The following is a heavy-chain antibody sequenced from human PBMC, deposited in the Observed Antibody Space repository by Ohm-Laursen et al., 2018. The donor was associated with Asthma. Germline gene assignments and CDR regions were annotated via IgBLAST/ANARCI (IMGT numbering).Heavy chain of an antibody. CDR3: ARRDFSGGDPSAAFDI. D-gene: IGHD2-21*02. CDR2: ISYDGSNE. Sequence: SLRLSCTASGFTFSSYGMHWVRQAPGKGLEWVAVISYDGSNEYYADSVKGRFTISRDNSKYTLYPQMNSLRAEDTAVYYCARRDFSGGDPSAAFDIWGQGTMVTVSS. J-gene: IGHJ3*02. V-gene: IGHV3-30*03. CDR1: GFTFSSYG.